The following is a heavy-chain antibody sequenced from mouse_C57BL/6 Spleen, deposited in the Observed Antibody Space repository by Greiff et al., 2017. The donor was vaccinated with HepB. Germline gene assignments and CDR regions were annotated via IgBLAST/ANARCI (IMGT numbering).Heavy chain of an antibody. V-gene: IGHV1-15*01. CDR3: TRYPSYYFDY. CDR2: IDPETGGT. CDR1: GYTFTDYE. J-gene: IGHJ2*01. Sequence: QVQLQQSGAELVRPGASVTLSCKASGYTFTDYEMHWVKQTPVHGLEWIGAIDPETGGTAYNQKFKGKAILTADKSSSTAYMELRSLTSEDSAVYYCTRYPSYYFDYWGQGTTLTVSS.